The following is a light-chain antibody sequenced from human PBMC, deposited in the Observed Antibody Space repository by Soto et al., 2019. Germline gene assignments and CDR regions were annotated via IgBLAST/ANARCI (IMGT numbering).Light chain of an antibody. CDR1: SSDVGSHNL. J-gene: IGLJ1*01. CDR3: CSSAGSSTP. CDR2: EVS. V-gene: IGLV2-23*02. Sequence: SLLPQPASLSGSPGQSITLSCPGTSSDVGSHNLVSWYQQHPGKAPKLMIYEVSKRPSGVSNRFSGSKSGNTASLTISGLQAEDEADYYCCSSAGSSTPFGTGTKVTVL.